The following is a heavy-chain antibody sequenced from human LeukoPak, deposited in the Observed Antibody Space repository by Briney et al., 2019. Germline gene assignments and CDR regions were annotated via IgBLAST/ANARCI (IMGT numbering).Heavy chain of an antibody. J-gene: IGHJ4*02. CDR3: ARVGSGNFDF. CDR1: GGSFSGYY. CDR2: VYYSGNT. V-gene: IGHV4-59*01. D-gene: IGHD2-15*01. Sequence: ESSETLSLTCAVYGGSFSGYYWSWVRQPPGKGLEWIGYVYYSGNTNYNPSLKSRVTISIDTSKDQFSLKLTSVTAADTAVYYCARVGSGNFDFWGQGTLVTVSS.